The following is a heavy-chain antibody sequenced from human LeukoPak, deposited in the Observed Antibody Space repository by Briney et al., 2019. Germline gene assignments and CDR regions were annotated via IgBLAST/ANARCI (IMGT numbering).Heavy chain of an antibody. CDR1: GGSFSGYY. Sequence: SETLSLTCAVYGGSFSGYYWSWIRQPPGKGLEWIGEINHSGSTNCSPSLKSRVTISVDTSKDQFSLKLSSVTAADTAVYYCARGLHRGYYFDYWGQGTLVTVSS. V-gene: IGHV4-34*01. D-gene: IGHD3-10*01. CDR3: ARGLHRGYYFDY. CDR2: INHSGST. J-gene: IGHJ4*02.